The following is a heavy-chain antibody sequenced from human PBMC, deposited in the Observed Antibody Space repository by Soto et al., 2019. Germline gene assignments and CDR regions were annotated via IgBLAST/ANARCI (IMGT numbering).Heavy chain of an antibody. J-gene: IGHJ4*02. CDR2: IIPIFGAP. CDR1: GGTFSSYA. Sequence: SVKVSCKASGGTFSSYAISWLRQAPGQGLEWLGGIIPIFGAPNYAQKFQGRVTITADESTSTAYMELSSLRSEDTAVYYCARDRTGSLQTYYFDSWGQGALVTVSS. D-gene: IGHD3-10*01. V-gene: IGHV1-69*13. CDR3: ARDRTGSLQTYYFDS.